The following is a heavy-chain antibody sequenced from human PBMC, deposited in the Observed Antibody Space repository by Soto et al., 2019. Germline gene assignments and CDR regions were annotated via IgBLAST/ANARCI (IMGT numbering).Heavy chain of an antibody. V-gene: IGHV5-10-1*01. CDR2: IDPSDSYS. D-gene: IGHD3-9*01. CDR1: GYSFTNYC. CDR3: ARPRDILSGYYAADN. Sequence: GEALKISCKASGYSFTNYCITWMRQTPAKGLECMGMIDPSDSYSNYSPSFQGHVTMSVDKSISSAYLQFSSLKASDTAMYYCARPRDILSGYYAADNWGKGTQVTVSS. J-gene: IGHJ4*02.